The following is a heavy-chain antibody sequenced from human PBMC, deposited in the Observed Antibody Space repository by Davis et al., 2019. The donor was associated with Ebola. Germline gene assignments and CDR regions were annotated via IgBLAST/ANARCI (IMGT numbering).Heavy chain of an antibody. CDR3: ARAAYYDILTGVRGFDP. J-gene: IGHJ5*02. V-gene: IGHV1-8*01. CDR2: MNPNSGNT. CDR1: GYTFTSYD. Sequence: ASVKVSCKASGYTFTSYDINWVRQATGQGLEWMGWMNPNSGNTGYAQKFQGRVTNTADESTSTAYMELSSLRSEDTAVYYCARAAYYDILTGVRGFDPWGQGTLVTVSS. D-gene: IGHD3-9*01.